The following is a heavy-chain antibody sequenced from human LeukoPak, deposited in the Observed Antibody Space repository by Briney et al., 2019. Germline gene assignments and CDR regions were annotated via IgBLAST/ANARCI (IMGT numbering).Heavy chain of an antibody. V-gene: IGHV3-23*01. J-gene: IGHJ6*03. Sequence: PGGSLRLSCAASGFTFSSYAMSWVRQAPGKGLEWVSAISGSGDSTYYADSVKGRFTISRDNSKNTLYLQMNSLRAEDTAVYYCAKVGAVGNYYYYYMDVWGKGTTVTVSS. D-gene: IGHD6-19*01. CDR3: AKVGAVGNYYYYYMDV. CDR2: ISGSGDST. CDR1: GFTFSSYA.